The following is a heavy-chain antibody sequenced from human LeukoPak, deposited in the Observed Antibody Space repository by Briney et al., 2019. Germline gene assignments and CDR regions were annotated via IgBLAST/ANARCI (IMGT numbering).Heavy chain of an antibody. CDR1: GGSFSSYY. J-gene: IGHJ4*02. CDR2: IYTSGST. Sequence: SETLSLTCTLSGGSFSSYYWSWIRQPPGKGLEWIGRIYTSGSTNYNPSLKSRVTMSVDTSKNQFSLKLNSVTAADTAIYYCARVVASTSIDSWGQGTLVTVSS. CDR3: ARVVASTSIDS. D-gene: IGHD2-15*01. V-gene: IGHV4-4*07.